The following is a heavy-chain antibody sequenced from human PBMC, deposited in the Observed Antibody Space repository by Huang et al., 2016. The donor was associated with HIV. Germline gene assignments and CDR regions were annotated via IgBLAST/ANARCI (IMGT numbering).Heavy chain of an antibody. CDR2: INHSEST. CDR1: GGSFSGYY. J-gene: IGHJ6*03. V-gene: IGHV4-34*01. Sequence: QVQLQQWGAGLLRPSETLSLTCAVSGGSFSGYYGTWIRQPPGKGLEWIGEINHSESTNYNPSLKSRVTISVDTSRNQFSLTVTSVTAADTAVYYCARGQGGYYYYYMDVWGKGTTVTVSS. CDR3: ARGQGGYYYYYMDV.